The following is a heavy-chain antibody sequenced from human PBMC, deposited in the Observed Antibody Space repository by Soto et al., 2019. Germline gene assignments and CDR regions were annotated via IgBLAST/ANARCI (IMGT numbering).Heavy chain of an antibody. CDR2: ISYDGSNK. V-gene: IGHV3-30-3*01. CDR1: GFTFSSYA. J-gene: IGHJ4*02. Sequence: QVQLVESGGGVVQPGRSLRLSCAASGFTFSSYAMHWVRQAPGKGLEWVAVISYDGSNKYYADSVKGRFTISRDNSKNTLYLQMNSLRAEDTAVYYCARDVQQWLVPHYWGQGTLVTVSS. D-gene: IGHD6-19*01. CDR3: ARDVQQWLVPHY.